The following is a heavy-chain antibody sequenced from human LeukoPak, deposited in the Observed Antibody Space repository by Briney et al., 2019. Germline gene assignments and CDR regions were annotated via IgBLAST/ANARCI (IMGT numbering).Heavy chain of an antibody. CDR3: AGGGALVATIKY. CDR1: GASINSDDFY. CDR2: IYPSGTT. J-gene: IGHJ4*02. D-gene: IGHD5-12*01. V-gene: IGHV4-30-4*01. Sequence: SQTLSLMCTVSGASINSDDFYWTWIRQPPGEGLEWIGYIYPSGTTYYSPSLGSRVTISTDTSKNQVSLRLTSVTAADTAVYYCAGGGALVATIKYWGQGTLVTVSS.